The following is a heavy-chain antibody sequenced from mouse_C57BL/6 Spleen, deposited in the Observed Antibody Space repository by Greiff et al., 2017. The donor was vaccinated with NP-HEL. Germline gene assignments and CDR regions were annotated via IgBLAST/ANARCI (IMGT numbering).Heavy chain of an antibody. Sequence: LVESGAELARPGASVKMSCKASGYTFTSYTMHWVKQRPGQGLEWIGYINPSSGYTKYNQKFKDKATLTADKSSSTAYMQLSSLTSEDSAVYYCARIGHSRDYWGQGTTLTVSS. V-gene: IGHV1-4*01. D-gene: IGHD1-1*01. CDR1: GYTFTSYT. J-gene: IGHJ2*01. CDR2: INPSSGYT. CDR3: ARIGHSRDY.